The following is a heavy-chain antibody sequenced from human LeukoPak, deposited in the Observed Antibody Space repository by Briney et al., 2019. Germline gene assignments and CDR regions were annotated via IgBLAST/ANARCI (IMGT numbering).Heavy chain of an antibody. J-gene: IGHJ4*02. CDR1: GYTFTSYD. CDR3: AGGMLYYYGSGSYYNEDY. D-gene: IGHD3-10*01. Sequence: ASVKVSCKASGYTFTSYDINWVRQATGQGLEWMGWMNPNSGNTGYAQKFQGRVTMTRNTSISTAYMELSSLRSEDTAVYYCAGGMLYYYGSGSYYNEDYWGQGTLVTVSS. V-gene: IGHV1-8*01. CDR2: MNPNSGNT.